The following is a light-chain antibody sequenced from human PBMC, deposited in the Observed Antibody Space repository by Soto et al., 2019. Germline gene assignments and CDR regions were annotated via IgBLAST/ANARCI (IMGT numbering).Light chain of an antibody. CDR1: SSGVGAYNY. V-gene: IGLV2-8*01. J-gene: IGLJ1*01. CDR3: SSYTGNTSILYV. CDR2: EVT. Sequence: QSALIQPPSASGSPGQSVTISCTGTSSGVGAYNYVSWYQLHPGKAPKLIISEVTKRPSGVPDRFSGSKSGNTASLTVSGLQAEDEADYHCSSYTGNTSILYVFGSGTKVTVL.